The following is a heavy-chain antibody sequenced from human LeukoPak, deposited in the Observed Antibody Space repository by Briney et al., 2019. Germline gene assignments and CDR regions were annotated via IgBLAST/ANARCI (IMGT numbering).Heavy chain of an antibody. CDR3: ARGVGSSSFDY. CDR1: GYTFTSYY. CDR2: IIPIFGTA. Sequence: SVKVSCKASGYTFTSYYMHWVRQAPGQGLEWMGRIIPIFGTANYAQKFQGRVTITTDESTSTAYMELSSLRSEDTAVYYCARGVGSSSFDYWGQGTLVTVSS. V-gene: IGHV1-69*05. J-gene: IGHJ4*02. D-gene: IGHD6-6*01.